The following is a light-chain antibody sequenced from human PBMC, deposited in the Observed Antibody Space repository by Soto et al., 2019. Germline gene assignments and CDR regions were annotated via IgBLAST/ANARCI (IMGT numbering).Light chain of an antibody. CDR1: TNDVGNYNY. V-gene: IGLV2-14*03. J-gene: IGLJ1*01. Sequence: QSDLTQPASLSVFPGQSSTISCTGTTNDVGNYNYVSWYQQHPGKAPKLMIYDVSNRPSGVSNRFSGSKSGNTASPTISGLQAEDEADYYCSSYTSNTLYVFGGGTKVTVL. CDR2: DVS. CDR3: SSYTSNTLYV.